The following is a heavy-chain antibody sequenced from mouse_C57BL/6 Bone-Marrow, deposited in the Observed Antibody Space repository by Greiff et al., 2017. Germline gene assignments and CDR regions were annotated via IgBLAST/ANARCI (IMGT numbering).Heavy chain of an antibody. CDR1: GFTFSDYG. CDR2: ISNLAYSI. CDR3: ARLEDYYAMDY. Sequence: EVQGVESGGGLVQPGGSLKLSCAASGFTFSDYGMAWVRQAPRKGPEWVAFISNLAYSIYYADTVTGRFTISRENAKNTLYLEMSSLRSEDTAMYYCARLEDYYAMDYWGKGTSVTVSS. J-gene: IGHJ4*01. V-gene: IGHV5-15*01.